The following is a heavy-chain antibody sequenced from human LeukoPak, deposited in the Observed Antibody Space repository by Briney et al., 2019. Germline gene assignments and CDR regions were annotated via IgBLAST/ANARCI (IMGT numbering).Heavy chain of an antibody. V-gene: IGHV4-39*01. CDR3: ARHFGGYSYGSLGY. D-gene: IGHD5-18*01. Sequence: SETLSLTCTVSGGSISSSSYYWGWIRQPPGKGLEWIGSIHYSRSTYYNPSLKSRVTISVDTSKNQFSLKMRSVTAADTAVYYCARHFGGYSYGSLGYWGQGNLVTVSS. CDR1: GGSISSSSYY. J-gene: IGHJ4*02. CDR2: IHYSRST.